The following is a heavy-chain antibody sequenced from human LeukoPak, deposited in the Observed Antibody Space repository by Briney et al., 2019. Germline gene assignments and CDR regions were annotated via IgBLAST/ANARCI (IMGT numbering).Heavy chain of an antibody. D-gene: IGHD1-14*01. CDR2: IKQDGSEK. V-gene: IGHV3-7*03. CDR3: AKGAHPRTHYYYYMDV. CDR1: GFTFSRYW. J-gene: IGHJ6*03. Sequence: GGSLRLSCAASGFTFSRYWMSWVRQAPGKGLEWVANIKQDGSEKLYVESVKGRFTISRDNAKNSLSLQMNSLRAEDTAVYYCAKGAHPRTHYYYYMDVWGKGTTVTVSS.